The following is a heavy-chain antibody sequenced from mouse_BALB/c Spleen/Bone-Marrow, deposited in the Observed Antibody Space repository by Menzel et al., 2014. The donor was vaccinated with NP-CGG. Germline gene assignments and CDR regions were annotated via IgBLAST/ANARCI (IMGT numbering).Heavy chain of an antibody. CDR2: ISYSGST. V-gene: IGHV3-8*02. J-gene: IGHJ1*01. CDR1: GDSITSGY. D-gene: IGHD2-4*01. CDR3: ARIYYDSHWYFDV. Sequence: EVKLEESGPSLVKPSQTLSLTCSVTGDSITSGYWNWIRKFPGNKLEYMGYISYSGSTYYNPSLKSRISITRDTSKNQYYLQLNSVTTEDTATYYCARIYYDSHWYFDVWGAGTTVTVSS.